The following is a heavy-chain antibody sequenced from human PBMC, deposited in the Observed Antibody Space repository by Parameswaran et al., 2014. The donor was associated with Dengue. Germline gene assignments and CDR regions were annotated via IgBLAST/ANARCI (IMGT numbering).Heavy chain of an antibody. D-gene: IGHD6-19*01. J-gene: IGHJ6*02. V-gene: IGHV4-34*01. CDR1: GGSFSGYY. CDR3: ARVLDGWYEIYYYGMDV. Sequence: SETLSLTCAVYGGSFSGYYWSWIRQPPGKGLEWIGEINHSGSTNYNPSLKSRVTISVDTSKNQFSLKLSSVTAADTAVYYCARVLDGWYEIYYYGMDVWGQGTTVTVSS. CDR2: INHSGST.